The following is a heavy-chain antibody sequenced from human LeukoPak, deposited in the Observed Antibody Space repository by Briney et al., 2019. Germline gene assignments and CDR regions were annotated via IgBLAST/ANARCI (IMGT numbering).Heavy chain of an antibody. CDR2: FYHGGNT. CDR3: ASEKNGPPADY. D-gene: IGHD2-8*01. J-gene: IGHJ4*02. CDR1: GYSISSGNS. Sequence: SXXLSLTCAVSGYSISSGNSWGWIRPAPGKGREWIGSFYHGGNTYYNPSLKSRVTMSVDTSKNQFSLKLTSVTVADTAVYYCASEKNGPPADYWGQGTLVTVSS. V-gene: IGHV4-38-2*01.